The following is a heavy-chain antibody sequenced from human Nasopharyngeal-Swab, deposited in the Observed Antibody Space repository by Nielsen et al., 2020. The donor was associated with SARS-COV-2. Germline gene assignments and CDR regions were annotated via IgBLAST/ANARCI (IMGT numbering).Heavy chain of an antibody. Sequence: SETLSLTCTVSGGSVRSANWWSWVRQPPGKGLEWIGDMYHSGSTAYNPSLKSRVTISVDKSKNQLSLKVFSVTAADTGVYYCARDGSAAGAMSAFDIWGQGTMVTVSS. CDR2: MYHSGST. CDR3: ARDGSAAGAMSAFDI. V-gene: IGHV4-4*02. D-gene: IGHD6-13*01. CDR1: GGSVRSANW. J-gene: IGHJ3*02.